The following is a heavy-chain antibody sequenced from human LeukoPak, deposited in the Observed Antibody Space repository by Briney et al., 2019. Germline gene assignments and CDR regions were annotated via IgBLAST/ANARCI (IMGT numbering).Heavy chain of an antibody. CDR2: IYYSGST. Sequence: SETLSLTCTVSGGSISSGSYYWGWIRQPPGKGLEWTGTIYYSGSTYYNPSLKSRVTISIDTSKNQFSLNLSSVTATDTAVYYCARPLLGVVGAFVPWGEEALVTVSS. D-gene: IGHD2-21*01. J-gene: IGHJ5*02. V-gene: IGHV4-39*01. CDR1: GGSISSGSYY. CDR3: ARPLLGVVGAFVP.